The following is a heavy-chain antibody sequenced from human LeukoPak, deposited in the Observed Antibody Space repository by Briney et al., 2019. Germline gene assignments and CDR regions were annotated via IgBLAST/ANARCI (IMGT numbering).Heavy chain of an antibody. CDR2: INPSGGGT. J-gene: IGHJ3*02. Sequence: ASVKVSCKASGYTFTSYYMHWVRQPPGQGLEWVGIINPSGGGTSYAQKFQGRVTMTRDMSTSTVYMELSSLRSEDTAVYYCARVGGVGAHRRGYSYGYGDAFDIWGQGTMVTVSS. V-gene: IGHV1-46*01. CDR1: GYTFTSYY. CDR3: ARVGGVGAHRRGYSYGYGDAFDI. D-gene: IGHD5-18*01.